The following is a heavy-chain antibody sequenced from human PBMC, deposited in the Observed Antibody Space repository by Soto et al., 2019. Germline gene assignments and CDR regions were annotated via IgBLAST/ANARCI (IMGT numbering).Heavy chain of an antibody. D-gene: IGHD1-26*01. V-gene: IGHV1-18*04. CDR2: ISSYYGST. CDR1: GYTFTNYG. J-gene: IGHJ5*02. CDR3: ARAQGGDWFDP. Sequence: QVQFLQSGAEVKKPGASVRVSCKASGYTFTNYGISWVRQSPGQGLEWMGWISSYYGSTDYAQIFEGRGTMTTDTCTSTGYLELRSLRSDDTAIYYCARAQGGDWFDPWGQGNLVTVSS.